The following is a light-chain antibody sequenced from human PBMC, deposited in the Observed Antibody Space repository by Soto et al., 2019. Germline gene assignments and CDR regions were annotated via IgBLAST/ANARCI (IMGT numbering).Light chain of an antibody. J-gene: IGKJ4*01. CDR2: RVS. Sequence: EAVLTQSPGTLSLSPGEGATLSCRASQSVSNRYFAWYQQKPGQAPRLLIYRVSSRATGIPDRFSGSGSGTDFTLTISRLEPEDFAVYYCQQYGNVPLTFGGGTKVEIK. CDR3: QQYGNVPLT. V-gene: IGKV3-20*01. CDR1: QSVSNRY.